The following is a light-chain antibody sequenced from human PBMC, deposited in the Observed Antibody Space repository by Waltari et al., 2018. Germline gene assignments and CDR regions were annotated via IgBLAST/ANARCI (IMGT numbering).Light chain of an antibody. CDR2: WAS. CDR1: QSLLHSSNNKNY. J-gene: IGKJ1*01. CDR3: QQYYSPPWT. Sequence: DIVMTQSPDSLAVSLGERATINCKSSQSLLHSSNNKNYLAWYQQKPGQPPELLFYWASTRESGVHDRFSGSGSGTDFTLTISSLQAEDVAVFYCQQYYSPPWTFGQGTKVEIK. V-gene: IGKV4-1*01.